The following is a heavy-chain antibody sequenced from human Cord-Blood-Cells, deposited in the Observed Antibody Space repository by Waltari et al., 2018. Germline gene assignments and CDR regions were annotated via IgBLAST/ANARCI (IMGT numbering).Heavy chain of an antibody. CDR3: ARAPRGYSYGIDY. CDR2: IKQDGSEK. J-gene: IGHJ4*02. D-gene: IGHD5-18*01. Sequence: SYWMSWVRQAPGKGLEWVANIKQDGSEKYYVDSVKGRFTISRDNAKNSLYLQMNSLRAEDTAVYYCARAPRGYSYGIDYWGQGTLVTVSS. V-gene: IGHV3-7*01. CDR1: SYW.